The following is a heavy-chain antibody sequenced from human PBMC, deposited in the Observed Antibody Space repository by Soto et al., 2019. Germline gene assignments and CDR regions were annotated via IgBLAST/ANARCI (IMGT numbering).Heavy chain of an antibody. V-gene: IGHV5-10-1*03. Sequence: EVQLVQSGAEVKKPGESLRISCKGSGYSFTSYWISWVRQMPGKGLEWMGRIDPSDSYTNYSPSFQGHVTISADKSISTAYLQWSSLKASDTAMYYCARAAGTRGGYYYYYYGMDVWGQGTTVTVSS. D-gene: IGHD6-13*01. CDR3: ARAAGTRGGYYYYYYGMDV. J-gene: IGHJ6*02. CDR1: GYSFTSYW. CDR2: IDPSDSYT.